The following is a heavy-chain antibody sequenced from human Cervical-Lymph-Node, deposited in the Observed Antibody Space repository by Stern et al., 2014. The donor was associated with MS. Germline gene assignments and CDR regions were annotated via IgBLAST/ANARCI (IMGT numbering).Heavy chain of an antibody. V-gene: IGHV1-18*01. CDR2: ITGYNGNT. Sequence: QVQLVQSGAEVKKPGASVKVSCKASGYTFTSYGISWVRQAPGQGLEWMGWITGYNGNTDYAQKFQGRVTMTTDTSTSTTYLELRSLRSDDTAGFYCARGVGTAFDIWGQGTMVTVSS. D-gene: IGHD1-1*01. CDR1: GYTFTSYG. CDR3: ARGVGTAFDI. J-gene: IGHJ3*02.